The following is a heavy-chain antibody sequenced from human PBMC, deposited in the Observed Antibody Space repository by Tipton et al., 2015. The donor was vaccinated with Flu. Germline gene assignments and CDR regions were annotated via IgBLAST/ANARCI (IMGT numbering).Heavy chain of an antibody. CDR2: IYISGNT. D-gene: IGHD3-10*01. J-gene: IGHJ4*02. V-gene: IGHV4-4*07. Sequence: TLSLTCTVSGAPINNFYWSWIRQSAGKELEWIGRIYISGNTNYNPSLRSRVTISVDTSKNHISLNLRSVTAADTAVYYCASGSGDFDHWGQATLVTVSS. CDR1: GAPINNFY. CDR3: ASGSGDFDH.